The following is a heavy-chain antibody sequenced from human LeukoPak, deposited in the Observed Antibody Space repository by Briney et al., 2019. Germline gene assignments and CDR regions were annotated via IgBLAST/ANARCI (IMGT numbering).Heavy chain of an antibody. V-gene: IGHV4-39*01. D-gene: IGHD3-10*01. CDR3: ARHYYGSGSYTDY. Sequence: PSETLSLTCTVSGGSINNTNYYWGWIRQPPGKGLEWIGGIYYSGSIYDNPSLKSRVTLSVDMSKSQFSLKLTSVTAAVTAVYYCARHYYGSGSYTDYWGQGSQVTVSS. J-gene: IGHJ4*02. CDR1: GGSINNTNYY. CDR2: IYYSGSI.